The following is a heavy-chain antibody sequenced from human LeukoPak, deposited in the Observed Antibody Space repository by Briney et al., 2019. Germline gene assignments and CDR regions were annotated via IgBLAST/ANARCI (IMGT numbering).Heavy chain of an antibody. J-gene: IGHJ4*02. Sequence: SETLSLTCTVSGGSISSYYWSWIRQPLGKGLEWIGFISYTGSTNYNPSLKTRVTISVDTSKNQFSLKLSSVTAADTAVYYCARHSAGTTKDYWGQGTLVTVSS. D-gene: IGHD1-1*01. CDR3: ARHSAGTTKDY. V-gene: IGHV4-59*08. CDR1: GGSISSYY. CDR2: ISYTGST.